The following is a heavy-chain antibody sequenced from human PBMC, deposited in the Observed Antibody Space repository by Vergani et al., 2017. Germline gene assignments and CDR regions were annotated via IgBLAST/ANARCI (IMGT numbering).Heavy chain of an antibody. CDR1: GFTFSSYS. Sequence: EVQLEESGGGLVLPGRSLRLSCAASGFTFSSYSMNWVRQAPGKGLEWVSSISSSSSYIYYADSVKGRFTISRDNAKNSLYLQMNSLRAEDTAVYYCAREHSRYCSSTSCYTRDYWGQGTLVTVSS. D-gene: IGHD2-2*02. V-gene: IGHV3-21*01. CDR2: ISSSSSYI. J-gene: IGHJ4*02. CDR3: AREHSRYCSSTSCYTRDY.